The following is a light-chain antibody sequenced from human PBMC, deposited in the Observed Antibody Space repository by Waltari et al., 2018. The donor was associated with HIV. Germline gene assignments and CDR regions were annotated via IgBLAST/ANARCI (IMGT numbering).Light chain of an antibody. V-gene: IGKV3-15*01. CDR3: QQYDKWPPT. Sequence: EIAMTQSPASLSVSPGERVTLSCRASQSVGSKLAWYQQKPGQAPRLLIYGASNRATDVPVRFSGSGSGTEFTLIISSLQSEDFAVYYCQQYDKWPPTFGQGTRLEIK. J-gene: IGKJ5*01. CDR2: GAS. CDR1: QSVGSK.